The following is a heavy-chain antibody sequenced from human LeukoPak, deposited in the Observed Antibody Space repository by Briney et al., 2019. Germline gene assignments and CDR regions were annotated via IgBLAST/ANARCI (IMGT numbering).Heavy chain of an antibody. V-gene: IGHV1-18*01. CDR3: ARDVSGFWSGYYSAEYFQH. D-gene: IGHD3-3*01. J-gene: IGHJ1*01. CDR1: GYTFTSYG. CDR2: ISAYNGNT. Sequence: GASVKVSCKASGYTFTSYGISWVRQAPGQGLEWMGWISAYNGNTNYAQKLQGRVTMTTDTSTSTAYMELRSLRSDDTAVYYCARDVSGFWSGYYSAEYFQHWGQGTLVTVSS.